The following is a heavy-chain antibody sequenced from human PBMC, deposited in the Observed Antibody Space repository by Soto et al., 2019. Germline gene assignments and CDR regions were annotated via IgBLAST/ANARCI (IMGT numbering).Heavy chain of an antibody. Sequence: SETLSLTCTVSGGSISSGGYYWSWIRQHPGKGLEWIGYIYYSGSTYYNPSLKSRVTISVDTSKNQFSLKLSSVTAADTAVYYCARDAHGGFDYCGQGTLVTVSS. CDR2: IYYSGST. D-gene: IGHD4-17*01. J-gene: IGHJ4*02. V-gene: IGHV4-31*03. CDR1: GGSISSGGYY. CDR3: ARDAHGGFDY.